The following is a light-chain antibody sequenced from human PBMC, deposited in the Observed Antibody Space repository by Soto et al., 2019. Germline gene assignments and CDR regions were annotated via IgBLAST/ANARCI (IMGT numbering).Light chain of an antibody. Sequence: QSVLTQPASVSGSPGQSITISCTGTSSDVGGYNYVSWYQQHPGKAPKLMIYEVSSRPSGVSNRFSGSKSGNTASLTISGLQAEDVADYYCSSYTSTSTLYVFGSGTKVTVL. V-gene: IGLV2-14*01. J-gene: IGLJ1*01. CDR3: SSYTSTSTLYV. CDR2: EVS. CDR1: SSDVGGYNY.